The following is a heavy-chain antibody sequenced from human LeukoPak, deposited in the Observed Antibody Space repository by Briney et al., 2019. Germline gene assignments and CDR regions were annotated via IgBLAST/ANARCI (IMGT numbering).Heavy chain of an antibody. V-gene: IGHV4-59*01. D-gene: IGHD6-6*01. Sequence: SETLSLTCTVSGGSISSYYWSWIRQPTGKGLEWIGYIYYSGSTNYNPSLKSRVTISVDTSKNQFSLKLSSVTAADTAVYYCARVPPLQQLGTYYYYYYGMDVWGQGTTVTVSS. CDR3: ARVPPLQQLGTYYYYYYGMDV. J-gene: IGHJ6*02. CDR1: GGSISSYY. CDR2: IYYSGST.